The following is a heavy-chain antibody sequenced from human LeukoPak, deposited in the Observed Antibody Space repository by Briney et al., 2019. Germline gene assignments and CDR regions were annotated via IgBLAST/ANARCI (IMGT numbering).Heavy chain of an antibody. CDR3: ARGNCSGGSCYPSTEYFQH. D-gene: IGHD2-15*01. CDR2: ISAYNGNT. J-gene: IGHJ1*01. CDR1: GYTFTSYG. V-gene: IGHV1-18*01. Sequence: GASVKVSCKASGYTFTSYGISWVRQAPGQGLEWMGWISAYNGNTNYAQKLQGRVTMTTDTSTSTAYMDLRSLRSDDTAVYYCARGNCSGGSCYPSTEYFQHWGQGTLVTVSS.